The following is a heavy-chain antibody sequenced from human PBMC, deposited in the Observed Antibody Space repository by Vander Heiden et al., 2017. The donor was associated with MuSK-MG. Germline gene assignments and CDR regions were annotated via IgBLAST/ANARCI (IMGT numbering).Heavy chain of an antibody. Sequence: EVQLLESGGGLVQPGGSLTLPCAASGFTFTTYAMGWFRQAPGKGLQWVSTINGRGRTTYYADSVKGRFTISRDNSKNTLYLQMNSLRTEDTATYYCAKPLHDYGDSYYDYWGQGTLVTVSS. J-gene: IGHJ4*02. CDR1: GFTFTTYA. CDR2: INGRGRTT. CDR3: AKPLHDYGDSYYDY. V-gene: IGHV3-23*01. D-gene: IGHD4-17*01.